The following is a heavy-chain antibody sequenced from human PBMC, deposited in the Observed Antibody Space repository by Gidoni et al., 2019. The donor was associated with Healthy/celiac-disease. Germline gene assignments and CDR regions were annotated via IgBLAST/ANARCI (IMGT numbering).Heavy chain of an antibody. D-gene: IGHD3-3*01. CDR3: AKDYDFWSGYSDY. CDR1: GFTFSSYA. J-gene: IGHJ4*02. V-gene: IGHV3-23*01. Sequence: EVQLLESGGGLVQPGGSLRLSCAASGFTFSSYAMSWVRQAPGKGLELVSAISGSGGSTYYADSVKGRFTISRDNSKNTLYLQMNSLRAEDTAVYYCAKDYDFWSGYSDYWGQGTLVTVSS. CDR2: ISGSGGST.